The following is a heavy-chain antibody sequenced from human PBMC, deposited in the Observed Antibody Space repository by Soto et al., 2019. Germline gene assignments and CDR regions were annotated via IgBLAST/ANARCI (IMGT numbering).Heavy chain of an antibody. D-gene: IGHD3-22*01. CDR2: ISGSGGST. J-gene: IGHJ4*02. V-gene: IGHV3-23*01. Sequence: GESLKISCASSGLSFSSYAMSWVRQAPGKGLERVSAISGSGGSTYYADSVKGRFTISRDNSKNTLNLQMNSVRAEDTAVYYCAKVFVYDISCYLPYFDYWGQGTLFTVAS. CDR1: GLSFSSYA. CDR3: AKVFVYDISCYLPYFDY.